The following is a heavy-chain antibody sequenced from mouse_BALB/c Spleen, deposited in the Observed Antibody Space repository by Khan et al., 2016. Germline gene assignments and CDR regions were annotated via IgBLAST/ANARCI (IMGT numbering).Heavy chain of an antibody. Sequence: EVQLQESGGGLVQPGGSLKLSCAASGFDFSRYWMSWVRQAPGQGLEWIGEINPDSSTINYTPSLKDKFIISRDHAKNTLYLQMSKVRSEDTALYDCARLHYYGRFAYWGQGTLVTVSA. V-gene: IGHV4-1*02. J-gene: IGHJ3*01. D-gene: IGHD1-2*01. CDR3: ARLHYYGRFAY. CDR1: GFDFSRYW. CDR2: INPDSSTI.